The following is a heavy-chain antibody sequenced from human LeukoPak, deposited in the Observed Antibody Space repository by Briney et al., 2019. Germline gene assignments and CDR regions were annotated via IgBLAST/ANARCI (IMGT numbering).Heavy chain of an antibody. CDR3: ARHKWFGETAGDY. V-gene: IGHV4-39*01. J-gene: IGHJ4*02. CDR1: GGSISSSSYY. Sequence: KPSETLSLTCTVSGGSISSSSYYWGWIRQPPGKGLEWIGSIYYSGSTYYNPSLKSRVTISVDTSKNQFSLKLSSVTAADTAVYYCARHKWFGETAGDYWGQGTLVTVSS. CDR2: IYYSGST. D-gene: IGHD3-10*01.